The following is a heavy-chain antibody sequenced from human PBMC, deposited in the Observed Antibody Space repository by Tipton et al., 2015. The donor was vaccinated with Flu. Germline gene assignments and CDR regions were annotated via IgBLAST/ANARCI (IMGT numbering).Heavy chain of an antibody. CDR3: TQGPGGGSYATSGLFDD. V-gene: IGHV1-69*01. J-gene: IGHJ4*02. D-gene: IGHD3-22*01. CDR2: ITPIFGTP. CDR1: GGTLNSYA. Sequence: QMQLVQSGAEVKKPGSSVKVSCKASGGTLNSYAINWVRQAPGQGLEWMGGITPIFGTPYYAQKFQGRVTITADESTSTAYMELTSLGSEDTAVNYCTQGPGGGSYATSGLFDDWGQGTLVPVSS.